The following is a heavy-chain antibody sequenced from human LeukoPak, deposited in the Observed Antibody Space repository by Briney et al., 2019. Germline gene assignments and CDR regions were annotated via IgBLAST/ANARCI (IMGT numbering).Heavy chain of an antibody. CDR2: IYYSGST. J-gene: IGHJ3*02. Sequence: SETLSLTCTVSGGSISSSSYYWGWIRQPPGKGLGWIGSIYYSGSTNYNPSLKSRVTISVDTSKNQFSLKLSSVTAADTAVYYCARSSYYYGADAFDIWGQGTMVTVSS. CDR3: ARSSYYYGADAFDI. CDR1: GGSISSSSYY. V-gene: IGHV4-39*07. D-gene: IGHD3-10*01.